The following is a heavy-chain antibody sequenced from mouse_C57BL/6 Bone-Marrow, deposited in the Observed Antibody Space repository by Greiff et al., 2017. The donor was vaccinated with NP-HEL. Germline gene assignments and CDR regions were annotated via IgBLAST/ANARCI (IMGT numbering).Heavy chain of an antibody. J-gene: IGHJ2*01. CDR3: AIGPLITPVVARGDY. CDR2: IHPSDSDT. V-gene: IGHV1-74*01. D-gene: IGHD1-1*01. Sequence: LQQPGAELVKPGASVKVSCKASGYTFTSYWMHWVKQRPGQGLEWIGRIHPSDSDTNYNQKFKGKSTLTVDKSSSTAYMQLSSLTSEDSAVYYCAIGPLITPVVARGDYWGQGTTLTVSS. CDR1: GYTFTSYW.